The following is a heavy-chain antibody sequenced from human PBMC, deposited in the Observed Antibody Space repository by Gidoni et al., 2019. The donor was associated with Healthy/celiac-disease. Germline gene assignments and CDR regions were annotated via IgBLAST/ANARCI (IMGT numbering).Heavy chain of an antibody. V-gene: IGHV3-66*02. CDR3: ARETTEPDYYYYYMDV. D-gene: IGHD4-17*01. J-gene: IGHJ6*03. CDR2: IYSGGST. CDR1: GFTVSSNY. Sequence: EVQLVESGGGLVQPGGSLRLSCAASGFTVSSNYMSWVRQAPGKGLEWVSVIYSGGSTYYADSVKGRFTISRDNSKNTLYLQMNSLRAEDTAVYYCARETTEPDYYYYYMDVWGKGTTVTVSS.